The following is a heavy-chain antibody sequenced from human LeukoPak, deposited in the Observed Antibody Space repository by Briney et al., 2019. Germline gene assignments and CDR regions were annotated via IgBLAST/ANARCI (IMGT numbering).Heavy chain of an antibody. D-gene: IGHD4-23*01. CDR2: IYYSGST. J-gene: IGHJ5*02. Sequence: PSETPSLTCTVSGGSISSSSYYWGWIRQPPGKGLEWIGSIYYSGSTYYNPSLKSRVTISVDTSKNQFSLKLSSVTAADTAVYYCARDRLGYGGNSHWFDPWGQGTLVTVSS. CDR3: ARDRLGYGGNSHWFDP. V-gene: IGHV4-39*07. CDR1: GGSISSSSYY.